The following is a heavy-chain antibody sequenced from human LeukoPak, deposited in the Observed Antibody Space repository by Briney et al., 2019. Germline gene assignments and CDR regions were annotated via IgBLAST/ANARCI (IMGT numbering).Heavy chain of an antibody. CDR3: ARERIVVVPAARVVYYYYMDV. V-gene: IGHV4-61*02. J-gene: IGHJ6*03. Sequence: SETLSLTCTVSGGSISSGSYYWSWIRQPAGKGLEWIGRIYTSGSTNYNPSLKSRVTISVDTSKNQFSLKLSSVTAADTAVYYCARERIVVVPAARVVYYYYMDVWGKETTVTVSS. CDR2: IYTSGST. D-gene: IGHD2-2*01. CDR1: GGSISSGSYY.